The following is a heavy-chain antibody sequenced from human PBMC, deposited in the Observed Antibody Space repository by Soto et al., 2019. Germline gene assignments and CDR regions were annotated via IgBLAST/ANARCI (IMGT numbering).Heavy chain of an antibody. J-gene: IGHJ4*02. CDR2: MNPNSGNT. D-gene: IGHD3-16*02. CDR3: AREGPGYRLLNN. Sequence: ASVKVSCKASGYTFTSYDINWVRQATGQGLEWMGWMNPNSGNTGYAQKFQGRVTMTRNTSISTAYMELSSLRSEDTDVYYCAREGPGYRLLNNWGQETLLTVSS. CDR1: GYTFTSYD. V-gene: IGHV1-8*01.